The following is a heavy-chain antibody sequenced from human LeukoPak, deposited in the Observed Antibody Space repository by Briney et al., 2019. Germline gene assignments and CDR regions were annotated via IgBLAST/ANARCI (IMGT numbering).Heavy chain of an antibody. J-gene: IGHJ4*02. D-gene: IGHD2-8*01. CDR3: VRQNGLRIQADY. V-gene: IGHV5-51*01. CDR1: GYSFTSYW. Sequence: GESLKISCKGSGYSFTSYWIGWVRQMPGKGLEWMGIIYPGDSDTRYSPSFQGQVSISADRSITTAYLQWSSLKASDTAMYYCVRQNGLRIQADYRGQGTLVTVSP. CDR2: IYPGDSDT.